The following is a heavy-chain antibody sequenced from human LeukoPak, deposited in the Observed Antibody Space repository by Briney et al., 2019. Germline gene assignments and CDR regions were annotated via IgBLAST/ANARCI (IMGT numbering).Heavy chain of an antibody. CDR2: INPNSGGT. J-gene: IGHJ6*02. Sequence: ASVKVSCKASGYTFTGYYMHWVRQAPGQGLEWMGWINPNSGGTNYAQKFQGRVTMTTDTSTSTAYMELRSLRSDDTAVYYCAREWNGSGSYYYYYYGMDVWGQGTTVTVSS. CDR3: AREWNGSGSYYYYYYGMDV. D-gene: IGHD3-10*01. V-gene: IGHV1-2*02. CDR1: GYTFTGYY.